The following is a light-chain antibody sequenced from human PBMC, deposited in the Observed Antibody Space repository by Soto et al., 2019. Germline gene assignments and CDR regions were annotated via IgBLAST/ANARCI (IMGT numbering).Light chain of an antibody. CDR2: EVS. Sequence: QSALTQPASVSGSPGQSITLSCTGTSSDVGDYNYVSWYQQHPGKAPRLISYEVSYRPSGVSNRFSGSKSGNTASLTISGLQAEDEADYYCRSYASSRTWVFVGGTKLTVL. CDR1: SSDVGDYNY. CDR3: RSYASSRTWV. V-gene: IGLV2-14*01. J-gene: IGLJ3*02.